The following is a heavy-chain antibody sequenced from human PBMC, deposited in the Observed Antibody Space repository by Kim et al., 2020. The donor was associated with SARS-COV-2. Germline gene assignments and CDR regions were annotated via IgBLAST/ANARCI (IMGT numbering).Heavy chain of an antibody. D-gene: IGHD3-16*01. CDR1: GASMSSGHW. CDR2: IHPGGSA. Sequence: SETLSLTCAVSGASMSSGHWWSWVRQPPGKGLEWIADIHPGGSANYNPPLRSRVTISIDKSKSQVSLNLRSVTAADTAVYFCARVGLRWYFDFWGRGTLVTVSS. CDR3: ARVGLRWYFDF. J-gene: IGHJ2*01. V-gene: IGHV4-4*02.